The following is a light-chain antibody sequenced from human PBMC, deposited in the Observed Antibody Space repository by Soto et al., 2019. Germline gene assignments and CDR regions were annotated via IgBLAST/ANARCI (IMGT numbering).Light chain of an antibody. Sequence: SYELTQPPSVSVAPGKTAKITCWGNNIGSKSVHWDQQKPGQAPVLVIYHDSARPSGIPERFSGSNSGNTATLTISRVEDGDEADYYCHVWDSSSDPVVFGGGTKVTVL. V-gene: IGLV3-21*04. CDR3: HVWDSSSDPVV. CDR2: HDS. CDR1: NIGSKS. J-gene: IGLJ2*01.